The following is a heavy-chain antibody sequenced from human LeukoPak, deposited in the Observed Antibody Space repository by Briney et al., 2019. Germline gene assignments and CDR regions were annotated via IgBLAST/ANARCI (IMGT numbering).Heavy chain of an antibody. D-gene: IGHD5-18*01. J-gene: IGHJ4*02. V-gene: IGHV3-66*01. CDR2: IYSGGST. CDR1: GFTVSSNY. CDR3: ARVEDTAMVFDY. Sequence: PGGSLRLSCAASGFTVSSNYMSWVRQAPGKGLEWVSVIYSGGSTYYADSVKGRFTISRDNSKNTLYLQMNSLRAEDTAVYYCARVEDTAMVFDYWGQGTLVTVSS.